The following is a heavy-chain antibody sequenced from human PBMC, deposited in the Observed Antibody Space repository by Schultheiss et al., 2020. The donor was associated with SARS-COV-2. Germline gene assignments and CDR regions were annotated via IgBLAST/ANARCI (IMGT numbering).Heavy chain of an antibody. Sequence: ASVKVSCKASGYSFTSSYMHWVRQAPGQGLEWMGRINPNSGGTNYAQKFQGRVTMTRDTSISTAYMELSRLRSEDTAVYYCALLESGVGATRDWGQGTLVTVSS. D-gene: IGHD1-26*01. CDR2: INPNSGGT. J-gene: IGHJ4*02. CDR3: ALLESGVGATRD. V-gene: IGHV1-2*06. CDR1: GYSFTSSY.